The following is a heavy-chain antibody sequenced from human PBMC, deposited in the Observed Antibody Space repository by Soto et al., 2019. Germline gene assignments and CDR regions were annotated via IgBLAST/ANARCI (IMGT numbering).Heavy chain of an antibody. CDR1: GGSMSTYY. V-gene: IGHV4-59*01. CDR3: ARGDHFDSSGPFDP. J-gene: IGHJ5*02. CDR2: IYYSGYT. Sequence: PSGTLSLTCTVSGGSMSTYYWCWLRQPPGQGLECIGYIYYSGYTNYSPSLKSRVTISIDTSKNHFSLKLSSVTAADTAVYYCARGDHFDSSGPFDPWGQGTLVTVSS. D-gene: IGHD3-22*01.